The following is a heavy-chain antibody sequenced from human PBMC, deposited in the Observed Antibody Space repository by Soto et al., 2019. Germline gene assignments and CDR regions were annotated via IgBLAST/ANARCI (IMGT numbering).Heavy chain of an antibody. D-gene: IGHD3-22*01. CDR3: ARDPSRLGVITRGYDY. Sequence: QVQLVQSGAEVKKPGASVKVSCKASGYTFTGYYMHWVRQAPGQGLEWMGWINPNSGGTNYAQKFQGRVTMTRDTSISTAYMELSRRRSDDTAVYYCARDPSRLGVITRGYDYWGQGTLVTVSS. CDR1: GYTFTGYY. J-gene: IGHJ4*02. CDR2: INPNSGGT. V-gene: IGHV1-2*02.